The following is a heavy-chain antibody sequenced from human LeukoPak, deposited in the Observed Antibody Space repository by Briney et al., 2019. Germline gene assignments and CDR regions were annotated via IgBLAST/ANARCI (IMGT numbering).Heavy chain of an antibody. J-gene: IGHJ4*02. V-gene: IGHV3-33*06. CDR3: AKQNYDVFTGFDY. CDR2: TWYDGRNN. Sequence: GGSLRLSCAASGFTFSSYGMHWVRQAPGKGLEWVAVTWYDGRNNYYAASVKGRFTISRDDSKNTLYLQMNTLRAEDTAKYYCAKQNYDVFTGFDYWGQGTQVTVSS. CDR1: GFTFSSYG. D-gene: IGHD3-9*01.